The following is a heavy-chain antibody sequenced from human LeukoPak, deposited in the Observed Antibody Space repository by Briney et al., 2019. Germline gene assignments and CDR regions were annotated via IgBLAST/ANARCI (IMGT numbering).Heavy chain of an antibody. J-gene: IGHJ3*02. CDR3: AKDRGYLPFLETAFDI. V-gene: IGHV3-23*01. CDR1: GFTVSSYW. CDR2: ISGSGGST. Sequence: GGSLRLSCEASGFTVSSYWMSWVRQAPGKGLEWVSAISGSGGSTYYADSVKGRFTISRDNSKNTLYLQMNSRRAEDTAAYYCAKDRGYLPFLETAFDIWGHGKMVTVSS. D-gene: IGHD3-3*01.